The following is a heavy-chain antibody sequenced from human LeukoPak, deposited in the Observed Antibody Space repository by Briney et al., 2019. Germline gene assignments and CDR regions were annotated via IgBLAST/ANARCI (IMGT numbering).Heavy chain of an antibody. CDR3: AKESPRFDY. J-gene: IGHJ4*02. Sequence: GGSLRLSCAASGFTFSSYAMSWVRQAPGKGLEWVSVISGSGGSTHYADSVKGRFTISRDNSKNMLYLQMNSLRVDDTAVYYCAKESPRFDYWGQGTLVTVSS. CDR1: GFTFSSYA. CDR2: ISGSGGST. V-gene: IGHV3-23*01.